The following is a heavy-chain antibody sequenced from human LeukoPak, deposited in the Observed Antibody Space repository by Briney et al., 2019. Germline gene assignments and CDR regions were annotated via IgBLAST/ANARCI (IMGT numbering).Heavy chain of an antibody. CDR1: GFTFTNYA. CDR2: ISGSGGST. D-gene: IGHD6-19*01. CDR3: ARDGSVAAEPAYFDY. J-gene: IGHJ4*02. Sequence: PGGSLRLSCAASGFTFTNYAMHWVRQAPGKGLEWVSAISGSGGSTYYADSVKGRFTISRDNSKNTLYLQMNSLRAEDTALYYCARDGSVAAEPAYFDYWGQGTLVTVSS. V-gene: IGHV3-23*01.